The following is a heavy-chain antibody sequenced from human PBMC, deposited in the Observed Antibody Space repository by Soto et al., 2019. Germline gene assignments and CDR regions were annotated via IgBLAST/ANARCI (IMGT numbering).Heavy chain of an antibody. CDR2: ISYDGTNK. CDR1: GFSFSISP. Sequence: VGSLRLSCAASGFSFSISPMHWVRQAPGKGPEWVALISYDGTNKFYADSVKGRFTISRDNSKSTLYLQVDSLRPEDAAVYYCARDPKTSGGQHWAFNYLDSWGQGTLVTVSS. D-gene: IGHD7-27*01. V-gene: IGHV3-30-3*01. CDR3: ARDPKTSGGQHWAFNYLDS. J-gene: IGHJ4*02.